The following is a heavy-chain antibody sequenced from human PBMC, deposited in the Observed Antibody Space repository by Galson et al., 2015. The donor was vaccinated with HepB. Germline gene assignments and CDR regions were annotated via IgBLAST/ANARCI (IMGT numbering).Heavy chain of an antibody. CDR3: ARDSYGMDV. Sequence: SVKVSCKASGYTSTSYYMHWVRQAPGQGLEWMGIINPIGGSTNYAQKFQGRVTMTRDTSTSTVYMELSSLRSEDTAVYYCARDSYGMDVWGQGTTVTVSS. J-gene: IGHJ6*02. CDR2: INPIGGST. V-gene: IGHV1-46*01. CDR1: GYTSTSYY.